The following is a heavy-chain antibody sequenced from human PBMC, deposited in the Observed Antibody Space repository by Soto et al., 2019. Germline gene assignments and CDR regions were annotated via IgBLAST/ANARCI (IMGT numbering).Heavy chain of an antibody. V-gene: IGHV1-18*01. CDR1: SYTFTSYG. J-gene: IGHJ4*02. Sequence: ASVKVSCKASSYTFTSYGINWVRQAPGQGLEWMGWISGYNADTKYAQKLQGRVTMTTDTSTSTAYMELRSLGSDDTAVYYCARDANYYASGSEHINVDYWGQGTLVTVSS. D-gene: IGHD3-10*01. CDR3: ARDANYYASGSEHINVDY. CDR2: ISGYNADT.